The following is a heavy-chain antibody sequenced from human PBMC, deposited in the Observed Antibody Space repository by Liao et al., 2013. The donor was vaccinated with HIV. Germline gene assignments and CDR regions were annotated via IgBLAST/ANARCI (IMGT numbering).Heavy chain of an antibody. J-gene: IGHJ4*02. V-gene: IGHV4-59*01. CDR1: GGSISSYY. CDR3: ARGRYDSSGYPSAPDY. Sequence: QVQLQESGPGLVKPSETLSLTCTVSGGSISSYYWGWIRQPPGKGLEWIGSIYYSGSTYYNPSLKSRVTISVDTSKNQFSLKLSSVTAADTAVYYCARGRYDSSGYPSAPDYWGQGTLVTVSS. CDR2: IYYSGST. D-gene: IGHD3-22*01.